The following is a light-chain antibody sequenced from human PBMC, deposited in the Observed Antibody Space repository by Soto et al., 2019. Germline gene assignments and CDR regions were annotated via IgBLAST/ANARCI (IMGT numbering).Light chain of an antibody. CDR3: QQYGSSSRT. V-gene: IGKV3-20*01. CDR1: RSLSSSY. Sequence: EILLTQSPCTLPLSPGERATLSCRASRSLSSSYLAWYQHKPGQAPRLLIYGASTRATGVPERFSGGGSGTDFTLSINRLEPEDFELYYCQQYGSSSRTFGQGTKGDIK. CDR2: GAS. J-gene: IGKJ1*01.